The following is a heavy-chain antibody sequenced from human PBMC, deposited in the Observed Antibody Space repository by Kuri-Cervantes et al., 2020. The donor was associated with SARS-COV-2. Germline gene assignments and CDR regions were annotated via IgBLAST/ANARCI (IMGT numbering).Heavy chain of an antibody. CDR2: MSYDGSNI. Sequence: GESLKISCAASGFTFSDCSTHWVRQAPGKGLEWVAVMSYDGSNIYYADSVEGRFTISRDNSKNTLYLQMNSLRAEDTAIYYCATLFDSSGFMFDYWGQGTLVTVSS. D-gene: IGHD3-22*01. CDR1: GFTFSDCS. V-gene: IGHV3-30*04. CDR3: ATLFDSSGFMFDY. J-gene: IGHJ4*02.